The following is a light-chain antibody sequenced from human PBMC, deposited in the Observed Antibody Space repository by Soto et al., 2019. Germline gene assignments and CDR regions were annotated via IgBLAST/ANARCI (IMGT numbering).Light chain of an antibody. J-gene: IGKJ2*01. CDR2: GAS. Sequence: EIVLTQSPGTLSLSPGERATLSCRASQSVSSSFLAWYQQKPGQAPRLLIYGASSRASGIPDRFSGSGSGTDFTITISRLENEDFAVSYCQQYGTSPEYTFGQGTKLEIK. V-gene: IGKV3-20*01. CDR3: QQYGTSPEYT. CDR1: QSVSSSF.